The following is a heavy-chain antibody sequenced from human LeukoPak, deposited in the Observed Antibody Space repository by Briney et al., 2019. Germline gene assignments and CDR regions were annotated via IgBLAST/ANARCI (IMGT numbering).Heavy chain of an antibody. CDR2: MNPKSGNT. J-gene: IGHJ4*02. Sequence: ASVKVSCKTSEYTFTSYDINWVRQATGQGLEWMGWMNPKSGNTGYAQKFQGRITMTSDTSISTACMELSSLRSEDTAVYYCARGNYGSESYSRLDYWGQGSLVTVSS. CDR3: ARGNYGSESYSRLDY. CDR1: EYTFTSYD. V-gene: IGHV1-8*01. D-gene: IGHD3-10*01.